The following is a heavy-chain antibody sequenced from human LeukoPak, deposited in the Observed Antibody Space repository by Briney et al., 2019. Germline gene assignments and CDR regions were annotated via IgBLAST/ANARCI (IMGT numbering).Heavy chain of an antibody. Sequence: ASVKVSCKASGYIFTGYYIHWVRQAPGQGLEWMGWINPNSGGTNYAQKFQGRVTMTTDTSISTAYMELSRLRSDDTAVYYCARDLFLAATEREGDDYWGQGTLVTVSS. V-gene: IGHV1-2*02. D-gene: IGHD6-13*01. CDR2: INPNSGGT. J-gene: IGHJ4*02. CDR3: ARDLFLAATEREGDDY. CDR1: GYIFTGYY.